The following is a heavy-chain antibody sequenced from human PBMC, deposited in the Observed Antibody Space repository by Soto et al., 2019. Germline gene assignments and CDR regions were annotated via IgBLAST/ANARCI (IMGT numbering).Heavy chain of an antibody. CDR3: ASIWFGDFDY. CDR2: FHSIGAT. V-gene: IGHV4-34*01. Sequence: PSETLSLTCAVYGGSFSGYYWTWIRQPPGTGLEWIGEFHSIGATYKDPFLKSRVTISVDTSKNQFSLKLAFVTTADTAVYYCASIWFGDFDYWGHGTLVTVSS. D-gene: IGHD3-10*01. CDR1: GGSFSGYY. J-gene: IGHJ4*01.